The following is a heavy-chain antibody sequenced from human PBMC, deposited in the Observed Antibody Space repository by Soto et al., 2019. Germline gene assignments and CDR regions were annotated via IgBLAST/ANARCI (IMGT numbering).Heavy chain of an antibody. Sequence: QLQLQESCPGLVKPSETLSLTCTVSGASVTSSTYYWGWIRQPPGKGLEWIGSIYYSGSTYYNPSLRSRVTISVDTSKNQVSLKLTSVTAADTAVYYCANDYGDYKSYYGMDVWGQGTTVTVSS. V-gene: IGHV4-39*01. CDR3: ANDYGDYKSYYGMDV. CDR2: IYYSGST. J-gene: IGHJ6*02. D-gene: IGHD4-17*01. CDR1: GASVTSSTYY.